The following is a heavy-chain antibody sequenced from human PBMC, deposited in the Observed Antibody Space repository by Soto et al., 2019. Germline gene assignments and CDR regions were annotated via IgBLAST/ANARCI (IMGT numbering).Heavy chain of an antibody. J-gene: IGHJ6*02. CDR2: IKSKTDGGTT. CDR1: GVTISNAW. D-gene: IGHD3-22*01. V-gene: IGHV3-15*07. Sequence: WGSLRVPWTASGVTISNAWRHWIRQAPGKGLEWVGRIKSKTDGGTTDYAAPVKGRFTISRDDSKNTLYLQMNSLKTEDTAVYYCTTESSGYPPRLDVWGQGTTVTVSS. CDR3: TTESSGYPPRLDV.